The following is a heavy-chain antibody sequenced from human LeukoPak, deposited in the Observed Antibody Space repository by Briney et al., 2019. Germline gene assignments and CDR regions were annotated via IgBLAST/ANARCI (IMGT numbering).Heavy chain of an antibody. CDR1: GGSFSGYY. D-gene: IGHD6-6*01. CDR3: ARDGLVTAFHY. CDR2: INHSGST. V-gene: IGHV4-34*01. Sequence: SETLSLTCAVYGGSFSGYYWSWIRQPPGKGLEWIGEINHSGSTNYNPSLKSRVTISVDTSKNQFSLRLSSVTAADTAVYYCARDGLVTAFHYWGQGTLVTVSS. J-gene: IGHJ4*02.